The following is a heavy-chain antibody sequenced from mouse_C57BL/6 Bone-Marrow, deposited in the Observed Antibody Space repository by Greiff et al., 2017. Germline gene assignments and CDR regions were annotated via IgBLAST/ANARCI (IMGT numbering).Heavy chain of an antibody. J-gene: IGHJ3*01. CDR1: GFNIKDDY. D-gene: IGHD2-1*01. CDR3: TTDGNFSLFAY. CDR2: IDPENGDT. Sequence: LVESGAELVRPGASVKLSCTASGFNIKDDYMHWVKQRPEQGLEWIGWIDPENGDTEYASKFQGKATITADTSSNTAYLQLSSLTSEDTAVYYCTTDGNFSLFAYWGQGTLVTVSA. V-gene: IGHV14-4*01.